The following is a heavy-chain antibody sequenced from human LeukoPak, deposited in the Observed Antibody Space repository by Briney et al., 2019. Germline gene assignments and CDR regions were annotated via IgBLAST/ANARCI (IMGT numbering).Heavy chain of an antibody. D-gene: IGHD3-22*01. Sequence: ASVKVSCKASGYTFTSYGISWVRQAPGQGLEWMGWMNPNSGNTGYAQKFQGRVTMTRNTSISTAYMELSSLRSEDTAVYYCARVGWLLRSALGYWGQGTLVTVSS. CDR2: MNPNSGNT. V-gene: IGHV1-8*02. CDR3: ARVGWLLRSALGY. J-gene: IGHJ4*02. CDR1: GYTFTSYG.